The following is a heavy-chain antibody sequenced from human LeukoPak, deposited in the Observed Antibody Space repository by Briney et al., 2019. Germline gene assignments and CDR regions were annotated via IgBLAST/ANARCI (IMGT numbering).Heavy chain of an antibody. CDR3: ARVSRYYDRSWFDP. Sequence: GASVKVSCKASGYTFTSYGISWVRQAPGQGLEWMGWISAYNGNTNYAQKLQGRVTMTTDTSTSTAYMELRSLRSDDTAVYYCARVSRYYDRSWFDPWGQGTLVTVSS. V-gene: IGHV1-18*01. CDR1: GYTFTSYG. D-gene: IGHD3-22*01. J-gene: IGHJ5*02. CDR2: ISAYNGNT.